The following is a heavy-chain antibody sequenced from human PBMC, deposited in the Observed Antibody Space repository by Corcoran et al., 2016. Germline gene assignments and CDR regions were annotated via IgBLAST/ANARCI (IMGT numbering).Heavy chain of an antibody. J-gene: IGHJ3*02. CDR1: GFTFSSYG. D-gene: IGHD4-17*01. CDR3: AKLVTKVPVNACDS. CDR2: ISYDGSNK. V-gene: IGHV3-30*18. Sequence: QVQLVESGGGVVQPGRSLRLSCAASGFTFSSYGMHWVRQAPGKGLEWVAVISYDGSNKYYADSVKGRFTISRDNSKNTLYLQMNSLRAEDTAVYYCAKLVTKVPVNACDSWGQGTMVTVSS.